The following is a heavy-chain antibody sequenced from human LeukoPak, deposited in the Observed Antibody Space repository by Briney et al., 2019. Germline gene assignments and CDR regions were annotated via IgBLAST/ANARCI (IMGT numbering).Heavy chain of an antibody. D-gene: IGHD2-2*01. CDR3: ARSIRVCSSTSCYSPWDDTGDWFDP. V-gene: IGHV4-31*03. J-gene: IGHJ5*02. Sequence: SETLSLTCTVSGGSISSGGYYWSWIRQHPGKGLEWIVYIYYSGSTYYNPSLKSRVTISVDTSKNQFSLKLSSVTAADTAVYYCARSIRVCSSTSCYSPWDDTGDWFDPWGQGTLVTVSS. CDR1: GGSISSGGYY. CDR2: IYYSGST.